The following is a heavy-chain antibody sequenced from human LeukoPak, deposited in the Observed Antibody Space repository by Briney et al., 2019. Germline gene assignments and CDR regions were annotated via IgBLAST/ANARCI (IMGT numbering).Heavy chain of an antibody. D-gene: IGHD1-26*01. V-gene: IGHV3-33*01. CDR3: ARGELPYYYYYGMDV. Sequence: GRSLRLSCAASGFTFSSYGMHWVRQAPGKGLEWVAVIWYDGSNKYYADSVKGRFTISRDNSKNTLYLQMNSLRAEDTAVYYCARGELPYYYYYGMDVWGRGTTVTVSS. CDR2: IWYDGSNK. J-gene: IGHJ6*02. CDR1: GFTFSSYG.